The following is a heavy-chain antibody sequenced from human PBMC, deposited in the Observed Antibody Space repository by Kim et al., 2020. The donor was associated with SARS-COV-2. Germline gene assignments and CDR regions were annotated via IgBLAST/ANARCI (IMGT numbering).Heavy chain of an antibody. D-gene: IGHD3-10*01. CDR3: ARGRTYYYGSGSWFDP. Sequence: SLKSRVTISVDTSKNQFSLKLSSVTAADTAVYYCARGRTYYYGSGSWFDPWGQGTLVTVSS. J-gene: IGHJ5*02. V-gene: IGHV4-34*01.